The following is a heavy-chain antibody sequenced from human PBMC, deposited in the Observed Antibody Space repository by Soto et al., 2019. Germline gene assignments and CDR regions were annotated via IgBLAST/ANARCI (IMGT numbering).Heavy chain of an antibody. V-gene: IGHV4-30-2*01. CDR1: GGSISSGGYS. CDR2: IYHSGST. CDR3: ARALRFLEWSPMNAFDI. D-gene: IGHD3-3*01. Sequence: TSETLSLTCAVSGGSISSGGYSWSWIRQPPGKGLEWIGYIYHSGSTYYNPSLKSRVTISVDRSKNQFSLKLSSVTAADTAVYYCARALRFLEWSPMNAFDIWGQGTMVTVSS. J-gene: IGHJ3*02.